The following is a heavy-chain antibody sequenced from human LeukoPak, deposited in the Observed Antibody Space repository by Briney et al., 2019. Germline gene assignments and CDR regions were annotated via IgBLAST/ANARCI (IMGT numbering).Heavy chain of an antibody. CDR2: IYYSGST. D-gene: IGHD3-3*01. CDR1: GGSISSSSYY. J-gene: IGHJ5*02. Sequence: SETLSLTCTDSGGSISSSSYYWGWIRQPPGKGLEWIGSIYYSGSTYYNPSLKSRVTISVDTSKNQFSLKLSSVTAADTAVYYCARHVGGVWSGYYTHWFDPWGQGTLVTVSS. CDR3: ARHVGGVWSGYYTHWFDP. V-gene: IGHV4-39*01.